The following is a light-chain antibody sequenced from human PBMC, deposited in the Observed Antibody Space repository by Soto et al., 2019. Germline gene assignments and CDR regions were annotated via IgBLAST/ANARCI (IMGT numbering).Light chain of an antibody. V-gene: IGLV2-18*01. CDR2: EVS. CDR1: SSDVGYYNR. CDR3: SLYTSSTFYV. Sequence: LTQPPSVSGSPGQSVTISCTGTSSDVGYYNRVSWYQQPPGTAPKLLIYEVSNRPSGVPDRFSGSKSGNTASLTISGLQAEDEVDYYCSLYTSSTFYVFGTGTKV. J-gene: IGLJ1*01.